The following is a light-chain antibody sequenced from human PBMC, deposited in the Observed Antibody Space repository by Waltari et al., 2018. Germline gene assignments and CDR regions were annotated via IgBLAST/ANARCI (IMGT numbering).Light chain of an antibody. V-gene: IGLV2-23*02. CDR1: SSDIGEYNY. Sequence: QSALTQPASVSGSPGQSITLSCTGTSSDIGEYNYVSWYQHLPGKVPKVMISEVTKRPSGVSNRFSGSKSGNTASLTISGLQADDEAEYYCCSDAGSGTYVFGTGTKLTV. CDR3: CSDAGSGTYV. J-gene: IGLJ1*01. CDR2: EVT.